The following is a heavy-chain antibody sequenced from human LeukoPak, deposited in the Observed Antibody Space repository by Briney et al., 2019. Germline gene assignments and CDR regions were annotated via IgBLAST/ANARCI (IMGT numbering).Heavy chain of an antibody. J-gene: IGHJ4*02. CDR1: GFTFSSYA. V-gene: IGHV3-30*04. CDR2: ISYDGSNK. D-gene: IGHD5-18*01. CDR3: ARDRSYGYYDY. Sequence: GGSLRLSCAASGFTFSSYAMHWARQAPGKGLEWVAVISYDGSNKYYADSVKGRFTISRDNSKNTLYPQMNSLRAEDTAVYYCARDRSYGYYDYWGQGTLVTVSS.